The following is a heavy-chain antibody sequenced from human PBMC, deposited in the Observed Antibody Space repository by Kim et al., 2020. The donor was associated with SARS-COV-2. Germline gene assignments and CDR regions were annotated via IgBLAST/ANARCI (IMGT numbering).Heavy chain of an antibody. CDR1: GFTFSSYD. CDR3: ARGRWYDDFWSGYEGGEYWFDP. CDR2: IGTAGDT. V-gene: IGHV3-13*01. Sequence: GGSLRLSCAASGFTFSSYDMHWVRQATGKGLEWVSAIGTAGDTYYPGSVKGRFTISRENDKNSLYLQMNSLRAGDTAVYYCARGRWYDDFWSGYEGGEYWFDPGGQGTLVTVSS. J-gene: IGHJ5*02. D-gene: IGHD3-3*01.